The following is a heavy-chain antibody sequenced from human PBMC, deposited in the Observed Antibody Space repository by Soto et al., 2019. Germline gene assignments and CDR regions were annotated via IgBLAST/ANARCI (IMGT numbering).Heavy chain of an antibody. J-gene: IGHJ4*02. CDR3: ARGPQDILDH. Sequence: QVQLVQSGAEVKKPGASVKVSCKASGYTFTSYDINWVRQATGQGLEWMGWMNPNSGNTGFAQKFQGRVTMTRNTSIHTAYMELCSPRSEDTSVYYCARGPQDILDHWGQGTLVTVSS. CDR1: GYTFTSYD. V-gene: IGHV1-8*01. CDR2: MNPNSGNT. D-gene: IGHD2-15*01.